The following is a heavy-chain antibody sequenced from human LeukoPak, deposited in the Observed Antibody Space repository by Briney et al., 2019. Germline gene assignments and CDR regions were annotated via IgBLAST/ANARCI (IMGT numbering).Heavy chain of an antibody. D-gene: IGHD6-19*01. CDR2: ISSSSRDI. CDR3: ARDKVAGSMAGSNFDY. CDR1: GFTFSSYS. Sequence: GGSLRLSCAASGFTFSSYSMNWVRQAPGKGLEWVSSISSSSRDIYYADSVKGGFTISRDNAKNTLYLQMNSLRGEDTALYYCARDKVAGSMAGSNFDYWGQGTLVTVSS. J-gene: IGHJ4*02. V-gene: IGHV3-21*01.